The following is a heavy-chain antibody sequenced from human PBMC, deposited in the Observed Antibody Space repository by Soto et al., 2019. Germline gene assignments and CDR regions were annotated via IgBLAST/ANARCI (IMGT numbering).Heavy chain of an antibody. D-gene: IGHD3-3*01. CDR3: AAATRGLTYYDFWCGYFAPYYYYYGMDV. CDR2: MNPNRGNT. Sequence: ASVKVSCKASGYTFTSYNIHWVRQATGQGLEWMGWMNPNRGNTGYSQKFQGRVTMTRNTSMSTAYMELSSLRSEDTAVYYCAAATRGLTYYDFWCGYFAPYYYYYGMDVWGQGTTVTVSS. J-gene: IGHJ6*02. V-gene: IGHV1-8*01. CDR1: GYTFTSYN.